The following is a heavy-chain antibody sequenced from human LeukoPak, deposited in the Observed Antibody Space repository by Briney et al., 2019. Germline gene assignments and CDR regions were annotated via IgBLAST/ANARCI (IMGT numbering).Heavy chain of an antibody. CDR2: ISAYNGNT. J-gene: IGHJ4*02. D-gene: IGHD6-6*01. CDR1: GYTFTSYG. Sequence: ASVKVSCKASGYTFTSYGIGWVRQAPGQGLEWMGWISAYNGNTNYAQKLQGRVTMTTDTSTSTAYIELRSLRSDGTAVYYCAREGSSSSGIDYWGQGTLVTVSS. CDR3: AREGSSSSGIDY. V-gene: IGHV1-18*01.